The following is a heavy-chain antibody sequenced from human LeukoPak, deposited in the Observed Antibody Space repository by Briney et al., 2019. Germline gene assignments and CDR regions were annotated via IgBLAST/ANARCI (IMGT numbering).Heavy chain of an antibody. V-gene: IGHV3-30*04. J-gene: IGHJ5*02. CDR1: GFTFSSYA. Sequence: GGSLRLSCAASGFTFSSYAMHWVRQAPGKGLEWVAVISYDGSNKYYADSVKGRFTISRDNSKNTLYLQMSSLRAEDTAVYYCARDRRIAVAGTGGYNWFDPWGQGTLVTVSS. CDR3: ARDRRIAVAGTGGYNWFDP. D-gene: IGHD6-19*01. CDR2: ISYDGSNK.